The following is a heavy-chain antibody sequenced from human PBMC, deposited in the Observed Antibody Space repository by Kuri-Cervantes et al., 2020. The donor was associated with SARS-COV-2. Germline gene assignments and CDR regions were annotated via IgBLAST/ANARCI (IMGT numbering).Heavy chain of an antibody. CDR1: GFTFSSNS. V-gene: IGHV3-48*01. CDR2: ISGSGFSI. D-gene: IGHD1-26*01. CDR3: ARGGRHYFDY. J-gene: IGHJ4*02. Sequence: GESLKISCVASGFTFSSNSMNWVRQAPGKGLEWVSYISGSGFSIYYADSLKGRFTISRDNAKNSLYLQMNSLTAEDTAVYYCARGGRHYFDYWGQGSLVTVSS.